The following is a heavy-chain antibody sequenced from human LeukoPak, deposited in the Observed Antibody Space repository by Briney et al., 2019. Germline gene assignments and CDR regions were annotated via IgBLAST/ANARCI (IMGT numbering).Heavy chain of an antibody. Sequence: GGSLRLSCAASGFTFSSYGMHWVRQAPGKGLEWVAVISYDGSNKYYADSVKDRFTISRDNSKNTLYLQMNSLRAEDTAVYYCAKENYYDSSALGYWGQGTLVTVSS. CDR2: ISYDGSNK. D-gene: IGHD3-22*01. CDR1: GFTFSSYG. CDR3: AKENYYDSSALGY. V-gene: IGHV3-30*18. J-gene: IGHJ4*02.